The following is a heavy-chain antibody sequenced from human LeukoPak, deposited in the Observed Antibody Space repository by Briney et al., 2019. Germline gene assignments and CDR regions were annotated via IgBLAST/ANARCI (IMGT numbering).Heavy chain of an antibody. J-gene: IGHJ4*02. D-gene: IGHD6-19*01. Sequence: WGSLRLSCAGSGFDFSPYEMNWVRQAPGKGLEWVSEISSGGINTYYTDSVKGRFTISRDNAKNSLYLQMNSLRAEDTAVYYCATLSVAGSGVDFWGQGTLVTVSS. CDR2: ISSGGINT. CDR3: ATLSVAGSGVDF. CDR1: GFDFSPYE. V-gene: IGHV3-48*03.